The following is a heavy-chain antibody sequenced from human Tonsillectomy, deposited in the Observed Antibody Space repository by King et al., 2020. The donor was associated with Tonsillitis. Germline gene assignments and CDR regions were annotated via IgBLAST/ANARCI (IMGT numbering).Heavy chain of an antibody. CDR2: TRDKAHSYTT. CDR3: VRVGYCSGGGCSPLDY. J-gene: IGHJ4*02. D-gene: IGHD2-15*01. CDR1: GFTFSDHY. Sequence: VQLVQSGGGLVQPGGSLRLSCAASGFTFSDHYMDWVRQAPGKGLEGVGRTRDKAHSYTTEYAASVKGRFTISSDDSKKSLYLEMNSLKTEDTAVYYCVRVGYCSGGGCSPLDYWGQGTLVTVSS. V-gene: IGHV3-72*01.